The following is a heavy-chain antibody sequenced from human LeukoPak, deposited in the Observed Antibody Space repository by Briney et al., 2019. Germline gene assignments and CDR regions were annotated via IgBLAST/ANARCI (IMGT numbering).Heavy chain of an antibody. Sequence: SETLSLTCTVSGGSLSSYYWNWIRQPAGKGLEWIGRIYTSGSTNYNPSLKSRVTMSVDTSKNQFSLKLSSVTAADTAVYYCARASKSYGPGSYLWRFDYWGQGTLVTVSS. J-gene: IGHJ4*02. CDR2: IYTSGST. D-gene: IGHD3-10*01. V-gene: IGHV4-4*07. CDR1: GGSLSSYY. CDR3: ARASKSYGPGSYLWRFDY.